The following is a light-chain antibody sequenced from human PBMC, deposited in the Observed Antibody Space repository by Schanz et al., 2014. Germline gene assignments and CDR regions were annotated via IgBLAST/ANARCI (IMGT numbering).Light chain of an antibody. J-gene: IGKJ4*01. CDR2: SAS. V-gene: IGKV1-27*01. CDR1: QAISIY. Sequence: DIQMTQSPSSLSASVGDRVSITCRASQAISIYLAWYQQKPGKVPKLLIYSASTLQSGVPSRFSVSGSGTDFTLTISSLQPEDVATYYCQKYNSAPPLTFGGGTKVEIK. CDR3: QKYNSAPPLT.